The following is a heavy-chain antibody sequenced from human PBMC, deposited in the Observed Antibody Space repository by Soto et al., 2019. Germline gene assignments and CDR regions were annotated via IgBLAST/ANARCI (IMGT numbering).Heavy chain of an antibody. CDR1: GGTFSSYA. V-gene: IGHV1-69*13. D-gene: IGHD3-3*01. J-gene: IGHJ6*02. CDR3: ARDRYDFWSGYSSDYDHYGMDV. CDR2: IIPIFGTA. Sequence: SVKVSCKASGGTFSSYAISWVRQAPVQVLEWMVGIIPIFGTANYEQKFQGRVTITADEYKSTAYMELRSLRSEDTAVYYCARDRYDFWSGYSSDYDHYGMDVWGQ.